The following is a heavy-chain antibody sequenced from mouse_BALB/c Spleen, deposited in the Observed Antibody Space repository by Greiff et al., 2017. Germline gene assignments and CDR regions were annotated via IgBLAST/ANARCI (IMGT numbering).Heavy chain of an antibody. Sequence: EVQVVESGGGLVKPGGSLKLSCAASGFTFSSYAMSWVRQTPEKRLEWVASISSGGSTYYPDSVKGRFTISRDNARNILYLEMSSLRSEDTAMYYCARDHGNSFDYWGQGTTLTVSS. CDR2: ISSGGST. CDR1: GFTFSSYA. CDR3: ARDHGNSFDY. D-gene: IGHD2-1*01. V-gene: IGHV5-6-5*01. J-gene: IGHJ2*01.